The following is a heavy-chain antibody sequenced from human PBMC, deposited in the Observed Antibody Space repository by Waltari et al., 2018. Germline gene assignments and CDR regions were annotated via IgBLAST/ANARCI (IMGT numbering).Heavy chain of an antibody. J-gene: IGHJ4*02. V-gene: IGHV1-69*01. CDR3: ARVRLIVGATGELDY. D-gene: IGHD1-26*01. CDR2: IIPIFGTA. Sequence: QVQLVQSGAEVKKPGSSVKVSCKASGGTFSSSPISWVRQARGQGLEWMGGIIPIFGTANYAQKFQGRVTITADESTSTAYMELSSLRSEDTAVYYCARVRLIVGATGELDYWGQGTLVTVSS. CDR1: GGTFSSSP.